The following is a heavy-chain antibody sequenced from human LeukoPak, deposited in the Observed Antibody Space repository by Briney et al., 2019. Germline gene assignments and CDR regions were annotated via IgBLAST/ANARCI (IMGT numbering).Heavy chain of an antibody. D-gene: IGHD2-15*01. CDR1: GFTFSSYG. J-gene: IGHJ4*02. CDR2: IETGGAST. V-gene: IGHV3-23*01. Sequence: GGSLRLSCAASGFTFSSYGMSWVRQAPGKGLEWVSAIETGGASTYYADSVKGRFSISRDNSKNTLYLQMNSLRAEDTAVYYCAKDTAVAANWGQGTLVTVSS. CDR3: AKDTAVAAN.